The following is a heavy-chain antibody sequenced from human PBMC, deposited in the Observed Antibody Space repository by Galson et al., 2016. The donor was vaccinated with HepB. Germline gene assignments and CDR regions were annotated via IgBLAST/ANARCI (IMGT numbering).Heavy chain of an antibody. CDR3: AKEGYTSGHCGDFDS. CDR1: GFTFSTYP. Sequence: SLRLSCAASGFTFSTYPMAWVRQSPGKGLEWVSTIGANGFTHYANSVKDRFTISRDNSRNTLDLQMNSLTAEDTAVYFCAKEGYTSGHCGDFDSWGQGTLVTVAS. CDR2: IGANGFT. J-gene: IGHJ4*02. D-gene: IGHD6-19*01. V-gene: IGHV3-23*01.